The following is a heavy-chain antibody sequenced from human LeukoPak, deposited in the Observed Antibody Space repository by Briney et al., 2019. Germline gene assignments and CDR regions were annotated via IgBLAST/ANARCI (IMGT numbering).Heavy chain of an antibody. CDR3: AWQGTYDSSGDDAFDI. D-gene: IGHD3-22*01. CDR2: IYTSGST. Sequence: SETLSLTCTVSGGSISSGSYHWSWIRQPAGKGLERIGRIYTSGSTNYNPSLKSRVTISVNTSKNQFSLKLSSVTAADTAVYYCAWQGTYDSSGDDAFDIWGQGTMVTVSS. CDR1: GGSISSGSYH. J-gene: IGHJ3*02. V-gene: IGHV4-61*02.